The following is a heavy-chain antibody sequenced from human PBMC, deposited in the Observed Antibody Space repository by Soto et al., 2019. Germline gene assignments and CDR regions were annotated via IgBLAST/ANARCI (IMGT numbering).Heavy chain of an antibody. J-gene: IGHJ4*02. V-gene: IGHV4-31*03. D-gene: IGHD5-12*01. CDR1: GGSISSGGYY. CDR2: IYYSGST. Sequence: QVQLQESGPGLVKPSQTLSLTCTVSGGSISSGGYYWSWIRQHPGKGLEWIGYIYYSGSTYYTPSLKCRVTIPVDTSKNQFSLKLSSVAAADTAVYYCARLSGYDLEERYWGQGTLFTVSS. CDR3: ARLSGYDLEERY.